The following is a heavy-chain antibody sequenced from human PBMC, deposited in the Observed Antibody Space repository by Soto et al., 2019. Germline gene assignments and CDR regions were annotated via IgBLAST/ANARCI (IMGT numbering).Heavy chain of an antibody. J-gene: IGHJ6*02. V-gene: IGHV3-30-3*01. CDR2: ISYDGSNK. CDR3: ARDYYRFNSGYGFSMDV. CDR1: GFTFSSYA. Sequence: PGGSLRLSCAASGFTFSSYAMHWVRQAPGKGLEWVAVISYDGSNKYYADSVKGRFTISRDNSKNTLYLQMNNLRAEDTAVYYCARDYYRFNSGYGFSMDVWGQGTTVTVPS. D-gene: IGHD5-12*01.